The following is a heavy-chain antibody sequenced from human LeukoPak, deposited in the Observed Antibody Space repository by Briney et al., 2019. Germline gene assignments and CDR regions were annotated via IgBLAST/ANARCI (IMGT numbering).Heavy chain of an antibody. CDR1: GGTFSSYA. J-gene: IGHJ6*03. D-gene: IGHD2-8*01. CDR2: IIPIFGTA. V-gene: IGHV1-69*06. Sequence: GASVKVSCKASGGTFSSYAISWVRQAPGQGLEWMGRIIPIFGTANYAQKFQGRVTITADKSTSTAYMELSSLRSEDTAVYYCARDLYVMLDGVYYYYYMDVWGKGTTVTVPS. CDR3: ARDLYVMLDGVYYYYYMDV.